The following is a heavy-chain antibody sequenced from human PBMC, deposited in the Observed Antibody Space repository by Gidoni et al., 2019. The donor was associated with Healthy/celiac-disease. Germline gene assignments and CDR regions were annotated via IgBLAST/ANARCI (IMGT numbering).Heavy chain of an antibody. CDR3: ARRARQQLVRGWDYYYYGMDV. V-gene: IGHV4-39*01. Sequence: QLQLQESGPGLVKPSETLSLTCTVSGGSISSSSSYWGWIRQPPGKGLEWIGSIYYSGSTYYNPSLKSRVTISVDTSKNQFSLKLSSVTAADTAVYYCARRARQQLVRGWDYYYYGMDVWGQGTTVTVSS. CDR1: GGSISSSSSY. D-gene: IGHD6-13*01. J-gene: IGHJ6*02. CDR2: IYYSGST.